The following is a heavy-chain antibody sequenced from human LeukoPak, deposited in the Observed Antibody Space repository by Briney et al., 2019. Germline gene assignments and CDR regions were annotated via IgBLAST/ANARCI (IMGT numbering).Heavy chain of an antibody. CDR2: FYNSGST. Sequence: SETLSLTCAVSGGSSSSDYWSWIRQPPGKGLEWIGHFYNSGSTNYNPSPKSRVSISGDTSKNQFSLKLSSVTAADTAVYYCARHGGDGVDVWGKGTTVTVSS. D-gene: IGHD3-10*01. CDR3: ARHGGDGVDV. J-gene: IGHJ6*04. V-gene: IGHV4-59*08. CDR1: GGSSSSDY.